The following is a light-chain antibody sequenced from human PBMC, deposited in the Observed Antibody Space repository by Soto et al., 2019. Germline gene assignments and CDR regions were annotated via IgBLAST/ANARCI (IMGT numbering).Light chain of an antibody. CDR3: TSFTTSNTFV. J-gene: IGLJ1*01. V-gene: IGLV2-14*03. Sequence: QSVLAQPASVSGSPGQSITISCTGTSNDVGHFNYVSWFQQHPGKAPKLLIFDVSNWPSGVSDRFSGSKSGNTASLTISGLQTEDEADYYCTSFTTSNTFVFGSGTKLTVL. CDR2: DVS. CDR1: SNDVGHFNY.